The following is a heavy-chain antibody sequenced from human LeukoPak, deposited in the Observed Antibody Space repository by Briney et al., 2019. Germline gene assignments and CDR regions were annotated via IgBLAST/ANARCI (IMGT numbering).Heavy chain of an antibody. V-gene: IGHV3-30-3*01. CDR2: IPHDGSSA. D-gene: IGHD1-26*01. J-gene: IGHJ5*01. Sequence: GGSLRLSCIASGFTFTRNCMHWVRQAPGKGLEWVAAIPHDGSSALYADSVKGRFIISRDNSNNTQYLQMNSLRIEDSAVYYCATGSDFYYDSWGQGILVTVSS. CDR3: ATGSDFYYDS. CDR1: GFTFTRNC.